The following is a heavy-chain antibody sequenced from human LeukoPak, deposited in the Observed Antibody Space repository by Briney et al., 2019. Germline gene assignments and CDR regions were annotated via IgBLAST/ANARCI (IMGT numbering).Heavy chain of an antibody. D-gene: IGHD3-10*02. CDR2: IKEDGSEK. CDR1: GFIFTDYW. Sequence: GGSLRLSCAASGFIFTDYWMYWVRQAPGRGLAWVANIKEDGSEKNYVDSVKGRFTISRDNAKNTLYLQMNSLRAEDTAVYYCARDRVATIFTYHPMFDSWGPGTLVTVSS. V-gene: IGHV3-7*01. J-gene: IGHJ5*01. CDR3: ARDRVATIFTYHPMFDS.